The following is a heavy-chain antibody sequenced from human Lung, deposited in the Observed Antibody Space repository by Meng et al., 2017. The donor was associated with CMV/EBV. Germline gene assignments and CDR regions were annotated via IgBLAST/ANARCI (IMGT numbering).Heavy chain of an antibody. CDR3: ARVNVPAANYNYYYGMDF. D-gene: IGHD2-2*01. V-gene: IGHV3-30*04. J-gene: IGHJ6*02. CDR2: ISYDGSNK. CDR1: GFTFSSYA. Sequence: GESLKISCAASGFTFSSYAMHWVRQAPGKGLEWVAVISYDGSNKYYADSVKGRFTISRDNSKNTLYLQMNSLRAEDTAVYYCARVNVPAANYNYYYGMDFWGQGTTVTVSS.